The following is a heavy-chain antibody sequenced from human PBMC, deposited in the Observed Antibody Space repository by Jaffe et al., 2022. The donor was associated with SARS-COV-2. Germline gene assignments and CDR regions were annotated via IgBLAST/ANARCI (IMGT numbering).Heavy chain of an antibody. CDR2: IYYSGST. CDR3: ARVSDYDREYYFDY. CDR1: GGSISSYY. D-gene: IGHD3-22*01. V-gene: IGHV4-59*01. Sequence: QVQLQESGPGLVKPSETLSLTCTVSGGSISSYYWSWIRQPPGKGLEWIGYIYYSGSTNYNPSLKSRVTISVDTSKNQFSLKLSSVTAADTAVYYCARVSDYDREYYFDYWGQGTLVTVSS. J-gene: IGHJ4*02.